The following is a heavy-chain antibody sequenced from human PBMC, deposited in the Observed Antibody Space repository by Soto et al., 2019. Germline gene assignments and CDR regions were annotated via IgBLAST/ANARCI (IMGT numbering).Heavy chain of an antibody. Sequence: GGSLRLSCAASGFTFSSYWMHWVRQAPGKGLVWVSRINSDGSSTSYADSVKGRFTISRDNAKNTLYLQMNSLRAEDTAVFYCARGGIAAAGTSGWFDPWGQGTLVTVSS. CDR1: GFTFSSYW. J-gene: IGHJ5*02. CDR3: ARGGIAAAGTSGWFDP. V-gene: IGHV3-74*01. D-gene: IGHD6-13*01. CDR2: INSDGSST.